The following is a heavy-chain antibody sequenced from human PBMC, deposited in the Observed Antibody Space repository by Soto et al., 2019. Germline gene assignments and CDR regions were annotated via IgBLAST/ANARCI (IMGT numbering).Heavy chain of an antibody. CDR1: GDSFSNHY. D-gene: IGHD3-22*01. CDR3: ARDRYFYDSRAYYTTLDS. J-gene: IGHJ5*01. Sequence: SETLSLTCTISGDSFSNHYWTWIRQSPGKGLEWIGYIFHSGITDYNPSVKSRVTISIDKSRNLFSLNLTSVTAADTAVYYCARDRYFYDSRAYYTTLDSWGPGTLVTVSS. V-gene: IGHV4-59*11. CDR2: IFHSGIT.